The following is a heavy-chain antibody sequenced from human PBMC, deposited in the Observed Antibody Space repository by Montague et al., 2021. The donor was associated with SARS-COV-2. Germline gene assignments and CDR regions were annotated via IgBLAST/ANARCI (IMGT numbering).Heavy chain of an antibody. D-gene: IGHD1-26*01. CDR3: AKGGGTYFHWYFDL. V-gene: IGHV3-23*01. CDR2: VSDGGGTT. J-gene: IGHJ2*01. Sequence: RSLSLAASGFAFSSYAMSWVRQAPGKGLEWVSIVSDGGGTTYYGDSVKGRFTASRDNSKNTVGLQLNSLKGEDTAVYYCAKGGGTYFHWYFDLWGRGTLVSVSS. CDR1: GFAFSSYA.